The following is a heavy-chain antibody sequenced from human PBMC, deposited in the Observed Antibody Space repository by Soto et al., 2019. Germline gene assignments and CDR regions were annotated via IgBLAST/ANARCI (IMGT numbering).Heavy chain of an antibody. CDR1: GFTFSTYW. J-gene: IGHJ6*02. Sequence: EVKVVESGGGLVQPGGSLRLSCAASGFTFSTYWMHWVRQVPGKGLVWVSGIKGDGSSLSYADSVKGGFTISRDNVENTVYLQMGSLRADDTAVYYCARGLKNYYGVDVWGQGTTVTVSS. V-gene: IGHV3-74*01. CDR3: ARGLKNYYGVDV. CDR2: IKGDGSSL.